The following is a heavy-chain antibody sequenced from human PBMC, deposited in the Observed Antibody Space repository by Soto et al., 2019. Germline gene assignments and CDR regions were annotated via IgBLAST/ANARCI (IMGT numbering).Heavy chain of an antibody. D-gene: IGHD7-27*01. CDR2: TDSDGSFT. Sequence: GGSLRLSCVASGFTFSSYWMHWVRRTPGQGLVWVSHTDSDGSFTTYVDSVKGRFTISRDNAKNSLYLQMNSLRAEDTAVYYCARDRSQLGFDYWGQGTLVTVSS. CDR3: ARDRSQLGFDY. V-gene: IGHV3-74*01. CDR1: GFTFSSYW. J-gene: IGHJ4*02.